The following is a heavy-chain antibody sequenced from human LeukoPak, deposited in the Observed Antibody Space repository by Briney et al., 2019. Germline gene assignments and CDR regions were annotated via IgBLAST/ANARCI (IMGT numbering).Heavy chain of an antibody. J-gene: IGHJ4*02. CDR2: INHSGGT. CDR1: GGPFSGFF. D-gene: IGHD5-18*01. V-gene: IGHV4-34*01. Sequence: SETLSLTCANYGGPFSGFFWSWIRQPPGKGLEWIGEINHSGGTNYNPSLKSRVTISIDTSKNQFSLKLTSVTAADTAVYYCARVPGYSSPHYFDFWGRGTLVTVSS. CDR3: ARVPGYSSPHYFDF.